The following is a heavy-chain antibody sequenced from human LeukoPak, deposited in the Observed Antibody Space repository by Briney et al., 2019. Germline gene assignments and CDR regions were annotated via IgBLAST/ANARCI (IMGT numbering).Heavy chain of an antibody. CDR3: ARGTPGYDFWSGYHQRNWFDP. J-gene: IGHJ5*02. D-gene: IGHD3-3*01. V-gene: IGHV4-34*01. CDR1: GGSFSGYY. CDR2: INHSGSA. Sequence: SETLSLTCAVYGGSFSGYYWSWIRQPPGKGLKWIGEINHSGSANYNPSLKSRVTISVDTSKNQFSLKLSSVTAADTAVYYCARGTPGYDFWSGYHQRNWFDPWGQGTLVTVSS.